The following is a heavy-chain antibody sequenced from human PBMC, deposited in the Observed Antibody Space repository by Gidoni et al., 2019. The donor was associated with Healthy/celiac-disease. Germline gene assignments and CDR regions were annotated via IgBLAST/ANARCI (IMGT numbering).Heavy chain of an antibody. CDR2: IWYDGSNK. V-gene: IGHV3-33*01. D-gene: IGHD6-6*01. CDR3: ARVPLSSSSPGDY. Sequence: QVQLVESGGGVVQPGRSLRLSCAASGFTFSSYGMPWVRQAPGKGLEWVAVIWYDGSNKYYADSVKGRFTISRDNSKNTLYLQMNSLRAEDTAVYYCARVPLSSSSPGDYWGQGTLVTVSS. J-gene: IGHJ4*02. CDR1: GFTFSSYG.